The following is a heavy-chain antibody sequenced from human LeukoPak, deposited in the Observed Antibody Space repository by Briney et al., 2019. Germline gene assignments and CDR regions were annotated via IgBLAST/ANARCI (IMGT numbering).Heavy chain of an antibody. J-gene: IGHJ3*02. Sequence: PSETLSLTCTVSGGSISSYYWSWIRQPPGKGLEWIGYIYYSGSTNYNPSLKSRVTISVDTSKNQFSLKLSSVTAADTAVYYCARAQPIDAFDIWGQGTMVTVSS. CDR1: GGSISSYY. CDR3: ARAQPIDAFDI. V-gene: IGHV4-59*01. CDR2: IYYSGST.